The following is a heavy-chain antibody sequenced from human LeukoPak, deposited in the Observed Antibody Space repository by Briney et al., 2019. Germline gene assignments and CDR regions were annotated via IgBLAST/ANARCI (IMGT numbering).Heavy chain of an antibody. V-gene: IGHV4-38-2*02. Sequence: SETLSLTCTVSGYSISSGYYWGWIRQPPGKGLEWIGSIYHSGSTYYNPSLKSRVTISVDTSKNQFSLKLSSVTAADTAVYYCARDDGIAAAGSTFDYWGQGTLVTVSS. CDR2: IYHSGST. CDR3: ARDDGIAAAGSTFDY. D-gene: IGHD6-13*01. J-gene: IGHJ4*02. CDR1: GYSISSGYY.